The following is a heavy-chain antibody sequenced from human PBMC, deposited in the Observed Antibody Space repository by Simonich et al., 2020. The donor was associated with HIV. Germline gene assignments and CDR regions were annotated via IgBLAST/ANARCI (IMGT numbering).Heavy chain of an antibody. Sequence: QVQLQQWGAGLLKPSETLSLTCAVYGGSFSGYYWSWIRQPPGKGLEWIGEINHSGSINYNPALKRRVTMSVDTSKNQFSLKLSSVTAADTAVYYCARCLLSSTMTTRWFDPWGQGTLVTVSS. CDR2: INHSGSI. CDR3: ARCLLSSTMTTRWFDP. CDR1: GGSFSGYY. V-gene: IGHV4-34*01. J-gene: IGHJ5*02. D-gene: IGHD4-17*01.